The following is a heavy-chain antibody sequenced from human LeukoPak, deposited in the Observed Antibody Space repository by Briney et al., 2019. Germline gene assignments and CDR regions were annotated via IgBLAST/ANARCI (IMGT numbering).Heavy chain of an antibody. CDR3: ARGLGAFDI. J-gene: IGHJ3*02. V-gene: IGHV4-34*01. D-gene: IGHD6-6*01. CDR1: GGSFSGYY. Sequence: SETLSLTCAVYGGSFSGYYWSWIRQPPGKGLEWIGEINHSGSTNYNPSLKSRVTISVDTSKNQFSLKLSSVTAADTAVYYCARGLGAFDIWGQGTMVTVSS. CDR2: INHSGST.